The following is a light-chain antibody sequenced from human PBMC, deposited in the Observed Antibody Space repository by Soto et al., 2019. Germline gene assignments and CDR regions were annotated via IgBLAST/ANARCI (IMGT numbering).Light chain of an antibody. J-gene: IGLJ3*02. CDR3: QSYDISLTTWV. CDR2: GNS. V-gene: IGLV1-40*01. Sequence: QSVLTQPPSVSGAPRQRVTISCTGSSYNIGAGYDVHWYQQLPGTAPKLLIYGNSNRPSGVPDRFSGSKSGASASLAITGLQAEDEADYYCQSYDISLTTWVFGGGTKVTVL. CDR1: SYNIGAGYD.